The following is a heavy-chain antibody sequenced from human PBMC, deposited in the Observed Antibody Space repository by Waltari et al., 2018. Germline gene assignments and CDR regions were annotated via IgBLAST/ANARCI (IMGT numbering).Heavy chain of an antibody. Sequence: QVQLVESGGGVVQPGRSLRLSCAASGFTFSSYGMHWVRQAPGKGLEWVSVISYDGSNKYYADSVKGRFTISRDNSKNTLYLQMNSLRAEDTAVYYCAKMVHSWYVGYFDYWGQGTLVTVSS. CDR3: AKMVHSWYVGYFDY. D-gene: IGHD6-13*01. V-gene: IGHV3-30*18. CDR2: ISYDGSNK. CDR1: GFTFSSYG. J-gene: IGHJ4*02.